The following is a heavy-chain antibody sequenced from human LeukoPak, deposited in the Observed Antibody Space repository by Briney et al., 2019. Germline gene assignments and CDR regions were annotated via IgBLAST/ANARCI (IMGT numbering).Heavy chain of an antibody. V-gene: IGHV3-23*01. D-gene: IGHD3-3*01. J-gene: IGHJ4*02. CDR1: GFDFSSYS. Sequence: LPGGSLRLSCAASGFDFSSYSMNWVRQAPGRGLEWVATLSGSGAGTYYSDSVQGRFTISRDNSKRTLFLQMNSLRAEDTAFYYCAKAELGVDTFFDYWGQGTLVTVSS. CDR2: LSGSGAGT. CDR3: AKAELGVDTFFDY.